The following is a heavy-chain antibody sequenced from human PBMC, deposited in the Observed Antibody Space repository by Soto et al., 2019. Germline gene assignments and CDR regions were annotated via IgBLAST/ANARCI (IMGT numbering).Heavy chain of an antibody. V-gene: IGHV3-33*01. Sequence: PGGSLRLSCAASGFTFSSYGMHWVRQAPGKGLEWVAVIWYDGSNKYYADSVKGRFTISRDNSKNTLYLQMNSLRAEDTRVYYRARDIVVVPAAIRDSIDRSGGMDVWGQGTTVTVSS. CDR2: IWYDGSNK. D-gene: IGHD2-2*01. J-gene: IGHJ6*02. CDR1: GFTFSSYG. CDR3: ARDIVVVPAAIRDSIDRSGGMDV.